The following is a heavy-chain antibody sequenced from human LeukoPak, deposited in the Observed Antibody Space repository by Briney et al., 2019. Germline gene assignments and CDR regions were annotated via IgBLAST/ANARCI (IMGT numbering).Heavy chain of an antibody. CDR1: GFTFSSYE. CDR2: ISSSGSTI. CDR3: AELGITMIGGV. V-gene: IGHV3-48*03. Sequence: GGSLRLSCAASGFTFSSYEKNWVRQPPGKGLEEFSYISSSGSTIYYADSVKGRFTISRDHAKNSLYLQMTSLRAEATAVYYCAELGITMIGGVWGKGTTVTISS. D-gene: IGHD3-10*02. J-gene: IGHJ6*04.